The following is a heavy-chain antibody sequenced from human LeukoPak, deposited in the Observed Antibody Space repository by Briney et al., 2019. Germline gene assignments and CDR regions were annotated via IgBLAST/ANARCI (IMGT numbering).Heavy chain of an antibody. CDR3: ARGELLWFGGLLGEIDY. Sequence: ASVKVSCKASGYTFTSYGISWVRQAPGQGLEWMGWISAYNGNTNYAQKLQGRVTMTTDTSTSTAYMELRSLRSDDTAVYYCARGELLWFGGLLGEIDYWGQGTLVTVSS. V-gene: IGHV1-18*01. CDR2: ISAYNGNT. D-gene: IGHD3-10*01. J-gene: IGHJ4*02. CDR1: GYTFTSYG.